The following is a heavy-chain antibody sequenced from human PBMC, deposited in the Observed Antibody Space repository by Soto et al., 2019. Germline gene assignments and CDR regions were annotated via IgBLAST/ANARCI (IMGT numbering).Heavy chain of an antibody. Sequence: QVQLQESGPGLVKPSETLSLTCTVSGGSISSYYWSWIRQPPGKGLEWIGYIYYSGSTNYNPSLKSRVTISVDTSKNQFSLKLSSVTAADTAVYYCARLSGWYYYFDYWGQGTRHRLL. D-gene: IGHD6-19*01. CDR2: IYYSGST. V-gene: IGHV4-59*01. CDR3: ARLSGWYYYFDY. J-gene: IGHJ4*02. CDR1: GGSISSYY.